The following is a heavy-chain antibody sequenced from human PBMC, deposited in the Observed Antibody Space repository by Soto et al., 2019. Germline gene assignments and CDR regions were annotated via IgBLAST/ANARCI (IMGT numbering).Heavy chain of an antibody. CDR1: GFTFSSYW. CDR3: ARDTPRYYDSSGYDY. J-gene: IGHJ4*02. Sequence: GGSLRLSCAASGFTFSSYWMHWVRQAPGKGLVWVSRINSDGSSTSYADSVKGRFTISRDNAKNTLYLQMNSLRAEDTAVYYCARDTPRYYDSSGYDYWGQGTLVTVSS. V-gene: IGHV3-74*01. CDR2: INSDGSST. D-gene: IGHD3-22*01.